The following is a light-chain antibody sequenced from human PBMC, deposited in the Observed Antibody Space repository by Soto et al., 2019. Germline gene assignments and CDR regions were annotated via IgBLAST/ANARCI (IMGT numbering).Light chain of an antibody. Sequence: EIVLTQSPASLSVSPGERATLSCRASHSIAISLAWYQQKPGLAPRLLIYGAGTRATGIPARFSGSRSRTEFPLTINGLQSENFAVYYCNQYNDWWTFSQGTKVE. V-gene: IGKV3-15*01. J-gene: IGKJ1*01. CDR2: GAG. CDR3: NQYNDWWT. CDR1: HSIAIS.